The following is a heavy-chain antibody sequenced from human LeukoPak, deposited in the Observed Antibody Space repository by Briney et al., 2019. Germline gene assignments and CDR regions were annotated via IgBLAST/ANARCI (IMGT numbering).Heavy chain of an antibody. V-gene: IGHV1-46*01. CDR1: GYTFTSYY. D-gene: IGHD2-15*01. CDR2: INPSGGST. J-gene: IGHJ6*02. Sequence: ASVKASCKASGYTFTSYYMHWARQAPGQGLEWMGIINPSGGSTSYAQKFQGRVTMTRDTSTSPVYMELSSLRSEDTAVYYCARGGYSWHYYYGMDVWGQGTTVTVSS. CDR3: ARGGYSWHYYYGMDV.